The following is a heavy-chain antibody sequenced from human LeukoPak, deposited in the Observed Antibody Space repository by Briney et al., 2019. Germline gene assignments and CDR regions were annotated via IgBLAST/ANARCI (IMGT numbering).Heavy chain of an antibody. CDR3: TPDGGLY. CDR1: GFTFSSAW. J-gene: IGHJ4*02. Sequence: TGGSLRLSCAASGFTFSSAWMTWVRQAPGKGLEGVGRVKRKIDGGTTDYAAPVKGRFTISRDDSKTTAYLQMNSLKTEDTAIYYCTPDGGLYWGQGPLVTVSS. D-gene: IGHD3/OR15-3a*01. V-gene: IGHV3-15*01. CDR2: VKRKIDGGTT.